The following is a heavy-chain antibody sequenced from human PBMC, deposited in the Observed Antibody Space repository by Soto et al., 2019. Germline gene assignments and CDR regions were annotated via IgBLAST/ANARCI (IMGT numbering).Heavy chain of an antibody. CDR2: ISGGGGGT. J-gene: IGHJ4*02. D-gene: IGHD3-22*01. CDR1: GFTFSNYA. CDR3: AKNPGYYYDSTGYHFDY. V-gene: IGHV3-23*01. Sequence: PGGSLRLSCAASGFTFSNYAMTWVRQAPGKGLEWVAAISGGGGGTYYADPVKGRFTISRDNSKNTLYLQMNSLRAEDTAVYYCAKNPGYYYDSTGYHFDYWGQGTLVTVSS.